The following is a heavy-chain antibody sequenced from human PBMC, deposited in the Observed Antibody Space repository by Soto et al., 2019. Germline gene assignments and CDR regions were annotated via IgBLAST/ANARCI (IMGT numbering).Heavy chain of an antibody. CDR2: TRNKANSYTT. J-gene: IGHJ6*03. Sequence: GGSLRLSCAASGFTFSDHYMDWVRQAPGKGLELVGRTRNKANSYTTEYAATVKGRFTISRDDSKNSLYLQMNSLKTEDTAVDYCARGVLTGEIEHSYYYYYYMDVWGKGTTVTVSS. CDR1: GFTFSDHY. CDR3: ARGVLTGEIEHSYYYYYYMDV. D-gene: IGHD7-27*01. V-gene: IGHV3-72*01.